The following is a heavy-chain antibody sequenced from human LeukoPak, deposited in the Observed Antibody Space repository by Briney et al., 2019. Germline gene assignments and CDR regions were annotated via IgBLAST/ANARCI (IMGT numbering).Heavy chain of an antibody. Sequence: PSETLSLTCTVSGGSISSSSYYWGWIRQPPGKGLEWIGSIYYSGSTYYNPSPKSRVTISVDTSKNQFSLKLSSVTAADTAVYYCARQGLWFGEALFDYWGQGTLVTVSS. CDR3: ARQGLWFGEALFDY. D-gene: IGHD3-10*01. CDR2: IYYSGST. CDR1: GGSISSSSYY. J-gene: IGHJ4*02. V-gene: IGHV4-39*01.